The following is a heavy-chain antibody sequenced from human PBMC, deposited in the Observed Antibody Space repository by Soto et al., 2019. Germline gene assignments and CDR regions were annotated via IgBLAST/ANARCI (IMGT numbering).Heavy chain of an antibody. J-gene: IGHJ4*02. V-gene: IGHV1-18*01. D-gene: IGHD5-12*01. CDR2: ISAHNGNR. CDR3: ARDLGGFPDY. Sequence: QVQLVQSGVEVKKPGASVKVSCKASGYIFTSYGISWVRQAPGQGLEWMGWISAHNGNRKYAQKLQGRVTMTTDTSTSTAYMELRSLRSDDTAVDYCARDLGGFPDYWGQGTLVTVSS. CDR1: GYIFTSYG.